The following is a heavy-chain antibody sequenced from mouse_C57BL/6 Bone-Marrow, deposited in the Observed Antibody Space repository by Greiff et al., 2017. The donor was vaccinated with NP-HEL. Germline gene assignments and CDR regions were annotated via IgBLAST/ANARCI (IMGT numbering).Heavy chain of an antibody. J-gene: IGHJ4*01. V-gene: IGHV6-6*01. Sequence: EVQLQQSGGGLVQPGGSMKLSCAASGFTFSDAWMDWVRQSPEKGLEWVAEIRNKANNHATYYAESVKGRFTISRDDSKSSVYLQMNSLRAEDTGIYYCTRRGKDAMDYWGQGTSVTVSS. CDR2: IRNKANNHAT. CDR1: GFTFSDAW. CDR3: TRRGKDAMDY. D-gene: IGHD1-1*01.